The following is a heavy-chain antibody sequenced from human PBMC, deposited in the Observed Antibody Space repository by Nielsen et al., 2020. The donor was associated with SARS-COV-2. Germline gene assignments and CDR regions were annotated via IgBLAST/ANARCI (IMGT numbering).Heavy chain of an antibody. CDR1: GGSIKTASYY. CDR3: ARGIRPRHVFDI. D-gene: IGHD1-14*01. J-gene: IGHJ3*02. CDR2: IYHTGST. Sequence: SETLSLTCTVSGGSIKTASYYWSWIRQHPGWGLEWVGYIYHTGSTYYNAALESRVTISADMSKNQFSLELTSLTAADTAVNYCARGIRPRHVFDIWGQGTVVTVSS. V-gene: IGHV4-31*03.